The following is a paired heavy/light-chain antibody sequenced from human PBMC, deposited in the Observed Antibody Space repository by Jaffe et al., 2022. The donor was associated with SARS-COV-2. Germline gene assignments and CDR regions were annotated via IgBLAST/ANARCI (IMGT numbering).Light chain of an antibody. CDR3: QQYHRSPIT. J-gene: IGKJ5*01. V-gene: IGKV3-20*01. CDR2: DAS. CDR1: QSVSSY. Sequence: EVVLTQSPGTLSLSPGERATLSCRASQSVSSYLAWYQQKPGQAHRLLIYDASIRATGIPDRFSGSGSGTEFTLTISRLEPEDFAPYYCQQYHRSPITFGQGTRLEIK.
Heavy chain of an antibody. V-gene: IGHV4-34*01. CDR1: GGSFTTYY. CDR3: VGFKAPNWYFDL. J-gene: IGHJ2*01. Sequence: QVQLQQWGAGLLKPSETLSLTCAVYGGSFTTYYWSWLRQPPGKGLEWIGEINHSGTTNYNPSLKSRVTISVDTSKNQFSLKVTSVTAADTAVYFCVGFKAPNWYFDLWGRGTLVTVSS. CDR2: INHSGTT. D-gene: IGHD6-25*01.